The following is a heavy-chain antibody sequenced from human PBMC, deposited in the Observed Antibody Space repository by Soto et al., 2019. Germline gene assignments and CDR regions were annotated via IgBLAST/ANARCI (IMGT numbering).Heavy chain of an antibody. CDR2: IWYDGSNK. D-gene: IGHD3-9*01. CDR1: GFTFSSYG. CDR3: ARDEPYDILTGYSFDY. J-gene: IGHJ4*02. V-gene: IGHV3-33*01. Sequence: PGGSLRLSCAASGFTFSSYGMHWVRQAPGKGLEWVAVIWYDGSNKYYADSVKGRFTISRDNSKNTLYLQMNSLRAEDTAVYYCARDEPYDILTGYSFDYWGQGTLVTVSS.